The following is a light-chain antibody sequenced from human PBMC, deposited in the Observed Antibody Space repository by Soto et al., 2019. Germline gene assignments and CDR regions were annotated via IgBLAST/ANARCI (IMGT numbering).Light chain of an antibody. CDR1: SSNVGGYNY. CDR3: CSYAGSDTSHV. V-gene: IGLV2-11*01. CDR2: DVS. J-gene: IGLJ1*01. Sequence: QSALTQPRSVSGSPGQSVALSCTGTSSNVGGYNYVSWYQQHPGKAPKLMIYDVSKRPSGVPDRFSGSKSGNTASLSISGLQAEDEADYYCCSYAGSDTSHVFGIGTKVTVL.